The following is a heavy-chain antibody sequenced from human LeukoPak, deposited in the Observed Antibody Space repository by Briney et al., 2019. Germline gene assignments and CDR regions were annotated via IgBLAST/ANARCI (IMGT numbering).Heavy chain of an antibody. Sequence: PGRSLRLSCAASGFTFSNYGIHWVRQAPGKGLEWVAVISYDGSNKYYADSVKGRFTISRDNSKNTLYLQMNSLRAEDTAVYYCAKSLWFGELLWIDYWGQGTLVTVSS. CDR2: ISYDGSNK. J-gene: IGHJ4*02. CDR3: AKSLWFGELLWIDY. V-gene: IGHV3-30*18. D-gene: IGHD3-10*01. CDR1: GFTFSNYG.